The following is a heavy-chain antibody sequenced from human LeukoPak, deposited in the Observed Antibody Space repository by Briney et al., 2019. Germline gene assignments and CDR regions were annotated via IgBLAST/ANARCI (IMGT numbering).Heavy chain of an antibody. CDR2: IYYSGRT. J-gene: IGHJ4*02. V-gene: IGHV4-59*01. CDR3: ARGFYSPAY. D-gene: IGHD4-11*01. Sequence: PSETLSLTCTVSGGSISSDYWSWIRQPPGKGLERVGYIYYSGRTFYNPSLKSRVTMSVDTSKNQFSLKLSSVTAADTAIYYCARGFYSPAYWGQGTLVTVSS. CDR1: GGSISSDY.